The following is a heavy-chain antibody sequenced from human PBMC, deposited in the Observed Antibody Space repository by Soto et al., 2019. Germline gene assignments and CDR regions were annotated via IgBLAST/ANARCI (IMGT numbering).Heavy chain of an antibody. Sequence: QLQLQESGPGLVKPSETLSLTCTVSGGSISSSSYYWGWIRQPPGKGLEWIGSIYYSGSTYYNPSLKSRVTISVDTSKNQFSLKLSSVTAADTAVYYCARSRYNWNDVSDYWGQGTLVTVSS. CDR3: ARSRYNWNDVSDY. D-gene: IGHD1-1*01. CDR1: GGSISSSSYY. V-gene: IGHV4-39*01. J-gene: IGHJ4*02. CDR2: IYYSGST.